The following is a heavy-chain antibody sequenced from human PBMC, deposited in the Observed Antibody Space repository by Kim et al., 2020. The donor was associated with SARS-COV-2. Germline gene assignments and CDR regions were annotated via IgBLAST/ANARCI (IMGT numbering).Heavy chain of an antibody. D-gene: IGHD2-21*02. V-gene: IGHV3-23*01. CDR1: GFTFASYA. Sequence: GGSLRLSCAASGFTFASYAMNWVRQAPGKGLEWVSTISGSGSRTYYADSVKGRFTISRDNSKDTVYLQMNRLRADDTALYYCAKDRPYRGVDCYPDFFD. CDR3: AKDRPYRGVDCYPDFFD. J-gene: IGHJ4*01. CDR2: ISGSGSRT.